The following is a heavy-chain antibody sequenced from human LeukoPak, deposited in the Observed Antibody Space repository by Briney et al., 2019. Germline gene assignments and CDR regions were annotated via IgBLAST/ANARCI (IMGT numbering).Heavy chain of an antibody. D-gene: IGHD2-8*01. V-gene: IGHV3-23*01. CDR2: ISGSGGST. CDR1: GFTFSSYA. J-gene: IGHJ4*02. CDR3: AKDPMVYDALYYFDY. Sequence: GGSLRLSCAASGFTFSSYAMSWVRQAPGKGLEWVSAISGSGGSTYYADSVKGRFTISRDNSKNTLYLQMNSLRAEDTAVYYCAKDPMVYDALYYFDYWGQGTLVTVSS.